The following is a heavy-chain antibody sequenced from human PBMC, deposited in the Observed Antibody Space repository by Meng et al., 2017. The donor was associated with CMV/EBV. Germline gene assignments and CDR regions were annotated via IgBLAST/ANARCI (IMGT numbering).Heavy chain of an antibody. V-gene: IGHV3-21*01. CDR3: ARDPIVVVPAALIGDAFDI. CDR1: GFTFSSYS. Sequence: GGSLRLSCAASGFTFSSYSMNWVRQAPGKGLEWVSSISSSSSDIYYADSVKGRFTISRDNAKNSLYLQMNSLRAEDTAVYYCARDPIVVVPAALIGDAFDIWGQGTMVTVSS. D-gene: IGHD2-2*01. J-gene: IGHJ3*02. CDR2: ISSSSSDI.